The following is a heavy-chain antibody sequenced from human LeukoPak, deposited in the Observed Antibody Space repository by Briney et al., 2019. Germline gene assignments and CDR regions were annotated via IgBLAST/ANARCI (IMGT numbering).Heavy chain of an antibody. Sequence: GGSLRLSCTASGFTFSSFLMTWVRQAPGKGLEWVATMNQDGSEKYYVDSVKGRFTISRDNAENSLFLQMNSLRAEDTAVFYCAKATGGSSWTYFDYWGQGSLVTVSS. CDR3: AKATGGSSWTYFDY. CDR1: GFTFSSFL. J-gene: IGHJ4*02. D-gene: IGHD6-13*01. CDR2: MNQDGSEK. V-gene: IGHV3-7*01.